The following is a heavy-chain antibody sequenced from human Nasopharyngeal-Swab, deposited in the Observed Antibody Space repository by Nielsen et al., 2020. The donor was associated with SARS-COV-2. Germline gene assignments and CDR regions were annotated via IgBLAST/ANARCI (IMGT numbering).Heavy chain of an antibody. CDR2: IYYSGST. V-gene: IGHV4-39*01. CDR3: ARRVARAPRHEGDYYYGMDV. J-gene: IGHJ6*02. D-gene: IGHD3-16*01. Sequence: WIRQPPGKGLEWIGSIYYSGSTYYNPSLKSRVIISVDTSKNQFSLKLSSVTAADTAVYYYARRVARAPRHEGDYYYGMDVWGQGTTVTVSS.